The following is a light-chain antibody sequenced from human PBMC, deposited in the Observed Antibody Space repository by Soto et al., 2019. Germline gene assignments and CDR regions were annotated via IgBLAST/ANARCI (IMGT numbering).Light chain of an antibody. CDR1: QSVSTF. Sequence: EIVSTQPPSTLYLSPGHTATPFFRASQSVSTFLAWYQQKPGQAPRLLIYDASKRVTGIPARFSASGTGTDFTLTISDVQPEDFAVYYCHQRQSWPRTFGQGTKVDIK. CDR2: DAS. J-gene: IGKJ1*01. CDR3: HQRQSWPRT. V-gene: IGKV3-11*01.